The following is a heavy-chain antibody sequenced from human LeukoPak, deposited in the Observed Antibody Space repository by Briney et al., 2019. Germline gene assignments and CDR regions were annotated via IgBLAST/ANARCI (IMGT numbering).Heavy chain of an antibody. J-gene: IGHJ4*02. Sequence: PGGSLRLSCAASGFTFSSYAMGWVRQAPGKGLEWVSAISGSGGSTYYADSVKGRFTISRDNSKNTLYLQMNSLRAEDTAVYYCANHGSVVVVAAFDYWGQGTLVTVSS. CDR2: ISGSGGST. V-gene: IGHV3-23*01. CDR3: ANHGSVVVVAAFDY. CDR1: GFTFSSYA. D-gene: IGHD2-15*01.